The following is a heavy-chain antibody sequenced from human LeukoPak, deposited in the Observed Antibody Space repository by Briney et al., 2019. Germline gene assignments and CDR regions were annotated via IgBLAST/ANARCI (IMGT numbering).Heavy chain of an antibody. CDR1: GFTISSNY. CDR2: IYSGGST. CDR3: ARVEMNDDAFDI. V-gene: IGHV3-53*01. Sequence: PGGSLRLSCAASGFTISSNYMSWVRQAPGKGLEWVSVIYSGGSTYYADSVKGRFTISRDNSKNTLYLQMNSLRAEDTAVYYCARVEMNDDAFDIWGQGTMVTVSS. J-gene: IGHJ3*02.